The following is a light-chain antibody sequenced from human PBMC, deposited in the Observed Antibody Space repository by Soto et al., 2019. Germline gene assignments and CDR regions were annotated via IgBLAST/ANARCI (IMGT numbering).Light chain of an antibody. CDR3: EQYDIWPLT. CDR2: GPS. J-gene: IGKJ4*01. V-gene: IGKV3-15*01. Sequence: EMVMTQSPATLSVSPGESATLSCRASQSVRSNLAWYQQRPGQPPRLLIYGPSTRATGIPARFSGSGSGTEFTLTISSLQSVDFAVYYCEQYDIWPLTFGGGTKVEIK. CDR1: QSVRSN.